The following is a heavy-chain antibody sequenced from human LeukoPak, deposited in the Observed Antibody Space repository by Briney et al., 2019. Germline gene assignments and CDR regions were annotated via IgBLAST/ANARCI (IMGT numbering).Heavy chain of an antibody. J-gene: IGHJ2*01. CDR3: ARRDLFYWYFDL. CDR1: GGSTSSYC. V-gene: IGHV4-59*08. CDR2: IYYSGST. D-gene: IGHD2-21*01. Sequence: SETLSLTCTVSGGSTSSYCWSWIRQPPGKGLEWIGYIYYSGSTNYNPSLKSRVTISVDTSKDRFSLKLSSVTAADTAVYYCARRDLFYWYFDLWGRGTLVTVSS.